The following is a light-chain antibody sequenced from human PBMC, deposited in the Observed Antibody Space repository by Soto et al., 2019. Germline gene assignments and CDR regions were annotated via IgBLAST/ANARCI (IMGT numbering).Light chain of an antibody. CDR1: DIGSKG. V-gene: IGLV3-21*01. CDR2: SDT. Sequence: SYELTQPPSVSVAPGKTASISCGGNDIGSKGVHWYKQKPGQAPVLVIYSDTDLPPVIPERFSGSNSANLATLTISRVEAGGEGGCYGQGWDSGSARVVFGGGTKLTVL. J-gene: IGLJ2*01. CDR3: QGWDSGSARVV.